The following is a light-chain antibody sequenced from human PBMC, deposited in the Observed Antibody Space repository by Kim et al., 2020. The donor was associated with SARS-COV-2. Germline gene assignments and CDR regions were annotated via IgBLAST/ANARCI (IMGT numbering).Light chain of an antibody. CDR1: QTINSNY. CDR3: QQSDSSPFT. V-gene: IGKV3-20*01. Sequence: EIVLTQSPGTLSFSPGDTATLSCRAGQTINSNYLAWYQLKPGQAPRLLIYSASSRAIGIPDRFIGSGSGTDFTLTISRLESEDFAVYYCQQSDSSPFTFGPGTKVDIK. J-gene: IGKJ3*01. CDR2: SAS.